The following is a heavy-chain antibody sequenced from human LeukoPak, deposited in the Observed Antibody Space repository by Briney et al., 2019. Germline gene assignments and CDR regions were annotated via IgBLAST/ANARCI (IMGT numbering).Heavy chain of an antibody. V-gene: IGHV1-24*01. J-gene: IGHJ4*02. CDR2: FDPEDGET. D-gene: IGHD6-19*01. CDR3: ATADPKQWLVRVYDY. Sequence: ASVKVSCKVSGYTLTELSMHWVRQAPGKGLEWMGGFDPEDGETIYAQKFQGRVTVTEDTSTDTAYMELSSVRSEDTAVYYCATADPKQWLVRVYDYWGQGTLVTVSS. CDR1: GYTLTELS.